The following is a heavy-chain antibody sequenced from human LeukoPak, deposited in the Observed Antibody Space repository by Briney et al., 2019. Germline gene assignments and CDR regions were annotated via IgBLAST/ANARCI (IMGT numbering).Heavy chain of an antibody. V-gene: IGHV4-39*07. Sequence: PSETLSLTCTVSGGSISSSSYYWGWIRQPPGKGLEWIGSIYYSGSTYYNPSLKSRLTISVDTSKNQFSLKLRSVPAADTAVYYCARAPPSAELVHGGEDAFDIWGQGTMVTVSS. CDR3: ARAPPSAELVHGGEDAFDI. CDR2: IYYSGST. D-gene: IGHD3-16*01. J-gene: IGHJ3*02. CDR1: GGSISSSSYY.